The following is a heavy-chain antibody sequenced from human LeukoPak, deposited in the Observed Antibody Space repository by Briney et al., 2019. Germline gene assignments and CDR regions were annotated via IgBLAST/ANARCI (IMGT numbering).Heavy chain of an antibody. CDR3: AEGGRITMIVGLFDY. J-gene: IGHJ4*02. V-gene: IGHV4-30-2*01. Sequence: SETLSLTCAVSGGSISSGGYSWSWIRQPPGKGLEWIGYIYHSGSTYYNPSLKSRVTISVDRSKNQFSLKLSSVTAADTAVYYCAEGGRITMIVGLFDYWGQGTLVTVSS. CDR1: GGSISSGGYS. CDR2: IYHSGST. D-gene: IGHD3-22*01.